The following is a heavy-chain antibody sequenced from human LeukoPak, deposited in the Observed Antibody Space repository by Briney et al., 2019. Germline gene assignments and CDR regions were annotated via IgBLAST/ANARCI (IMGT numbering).Heavy chain of an antibody. D-gene: IGHD3-22*01. Sequence: GGSLRLSCAASGFTFSSYEMNWVRQAPGKGLEWVSYISSSGSIIYYADSVKGRFIISRDSAKNSLYLQMNSLRAEDTAVYFCARVGYDSSGRFDYWGQGTLVTVSS. V-gene: IGHV3-48*03. CDR2: ISSSGSII. J-gene: IGHJ4*02. CDR1: GFTFSSYE. CDR3: ARVGYDSSGRFDY.